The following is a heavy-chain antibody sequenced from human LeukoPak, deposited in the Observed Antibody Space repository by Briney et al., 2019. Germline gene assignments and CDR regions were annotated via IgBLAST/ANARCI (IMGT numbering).Heavy chain of an antibody. D-gene: IGHD6-13*01. V-gene: IGHV4-34*01. CDR1: GGSFIGYY. CDR3: ARLRAVTRSSSWLQVRRRFDY. Sequence: PSETLSLTCAVYGGSFIGYYWSWIRQPPGKGLEWIGEINHSGSTNYNPSLKSRVTISVDTSKNQFSLKLSSVTAADTAVYYCARLRAVTRSSSWLQVRRRFDYWGQGTLVTVSS. J-gene: IGHJ4*02. CDR2: INHSGST.